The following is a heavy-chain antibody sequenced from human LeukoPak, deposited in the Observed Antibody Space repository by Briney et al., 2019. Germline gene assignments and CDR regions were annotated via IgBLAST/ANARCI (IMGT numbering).Heavy chain of an antibody. CDR3: ASDTDNSYVSSWFPPHGDY. CDR2: ISASGSTM. V-gene: IGHV3-48*01. CDR1: GFTFSSYS. D-gene: IGHD2-2*01. Sequence: GGSLRLSCEASGFTFSSYSMNWVRQAPGKGLEWLSYISASGSTMYYADSVKGRFTISRDNVRNSLYLQMNSLRAEDTAVYYCASDTDNSYVSSWFPPHGDYWGQGTLVTVSS. J-gene: IGHJ4*02.